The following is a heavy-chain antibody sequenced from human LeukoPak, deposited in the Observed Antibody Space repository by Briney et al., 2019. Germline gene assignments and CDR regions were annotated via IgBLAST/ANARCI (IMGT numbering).Heavy chain of an antibody. CDR2: IYYSGST. J-gene: IGHJ3*02. D-gene: IGHD2/OR15-2a*01. Sequence: PSETLSLTCAVSGGSISSGGYSWDWIRQPPGKGLEWIGSIYYSGSTYYNPSLKSRVTISVDTSKNQFSLKLSSVTAADTAVYYCARHRAVDFLWAFDIWGQGTMVTVSS. CDR3: ARHRAVDFLWAFDI. V-gene: IGHV4-39*01. CDR1: GGSISSGGYS.